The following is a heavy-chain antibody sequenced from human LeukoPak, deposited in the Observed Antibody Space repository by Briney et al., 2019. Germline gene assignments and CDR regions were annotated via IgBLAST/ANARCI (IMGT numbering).Heavy chain of an antibody. V-gene: IGHV4-59*01. CDR3: AKFGNHDFWSGYIDY. CDR2: IYYSGST. J-gene: IGHJ4*02. Sequence: PSETPSLTCTVSGGSISSYYWSWIRQPPGKGLEWIGYIYYSGSTNYNPSLKSRVTISVDTSKNQFSLKLSSVTAADTAVYSCAKFGNHDFWSGYIDYWGQGHLVTVSS. CDR1: GGSISSYY. D-gene: IGHD3-3*01.